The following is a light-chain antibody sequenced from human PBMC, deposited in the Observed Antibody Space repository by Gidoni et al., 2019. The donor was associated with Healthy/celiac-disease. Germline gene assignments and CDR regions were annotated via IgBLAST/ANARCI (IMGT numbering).Light chain of an antibody. CDR2: GNT. Sequence: HSVLTQPPSVSGAPALSVTISGTGSSSNIGAGYDVHWYQQLPGTAPNLLIYGNTNRPSGGPDRFSGSKSGTSASLAITGLQAEDEDDYYCQSYDSSLSGSVFGGGTKLTVL. V-gene: IGLV1-40*01. CDR3: QSYDSSLSGSV. CDR1: SSNIGAGYD. J-gene: IGLJ2*01.